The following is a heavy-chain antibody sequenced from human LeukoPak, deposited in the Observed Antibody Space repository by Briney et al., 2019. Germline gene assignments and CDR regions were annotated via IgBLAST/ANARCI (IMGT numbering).Heavy chain of an antibody. CDR1: GFTFSSYS. D-gene: IGHD3-22*01. CDR2: ISSSSSYI. Sequence: PGGSLRLSCAASGFTFSSYSMNWVRQAPGKGLEWVSSISSSSSYIYYADSVKGRFTISRDNAKNSLYLQMNSLRAEDTAVYYCARENPNLGNTYYYDSRQAFDYWGQGTLVTVSS. V-gene: IGHV3-21*01. CDR3: ARENPNLGNTYYYDSRQAFDY. J-gene: IGHJ4*02.